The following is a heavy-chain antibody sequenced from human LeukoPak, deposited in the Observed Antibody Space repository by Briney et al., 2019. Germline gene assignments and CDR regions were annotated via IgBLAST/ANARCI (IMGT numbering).Heavy chain of an antibody. D-gene: IGHD1-14*01. CDR1: GFTFSSYA. J-gene: IGHJ3*02. Sequence: GGSLRLSCAASGFTFSSYAMPWVRQAPGKGLEWVAVISYDGSNKYYADSVKGRFTISRDNSKNTLYLQMNSLRAEDTAVYYCAREIIPGAFDIWGQGTMVTVSS. V-gene: IGHV3-30*04. CDR2: ISYDGSNK. CDR3: AREIIPGAFDI.